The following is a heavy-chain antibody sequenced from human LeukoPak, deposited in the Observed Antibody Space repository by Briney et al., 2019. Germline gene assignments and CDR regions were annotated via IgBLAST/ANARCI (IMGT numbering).Heavy chain of an antibody. CDR1: GFTFSSYW. Sequence: GGSLRLSCAASGFTFSSYWMSWVRQAPGKGLEWVANIKQAGSDKYYVDSVKGRFTISRDNAKNSLYLQMNSLRAEDTAVYYCARVAEAEWKLDLWGRGTLVTVSS. D-gene: IGHD1-1*01. J-gene: IGHJ2*01. CDR3: ARVAEAEWKLDL. V-gene: IGHV3-7*01. CDR2: IKQAGSDK.